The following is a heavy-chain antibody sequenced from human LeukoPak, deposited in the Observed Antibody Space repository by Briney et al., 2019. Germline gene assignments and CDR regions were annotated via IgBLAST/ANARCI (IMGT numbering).Heavy chain of an antibody. CDR2: ISYDGPNK. J-gene: IGHJ6*04. D-gene: IGHD3-10*02. CDR3: AELGITMIGGV. Sequence: GGSLRLSCAASGLTFNNYGMHWVRQAPGKGLEWVAVISYDGPNKYYADSVKGRFTISRDNSKNTQYLQMNSLRAEDTAVYYCAELGITMIGGVWGKRTTVTISS. CDR1: GLTFNNYG. V-gene: IGHV3-30*18.